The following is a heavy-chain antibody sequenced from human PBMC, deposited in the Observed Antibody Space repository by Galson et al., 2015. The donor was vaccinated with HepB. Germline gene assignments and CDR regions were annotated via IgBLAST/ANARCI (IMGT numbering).Heavy chain of an antibody. CDR1: GFTFSNYA. D-gene: IGHD2-2*01. CDR3: TLYCSSTSCYGSRYYYYYMDV. CDR2: ISSSSSTI. J-gene: IGHJ6*03. V-gene: IGHV3-48*01. Sequence: SLRLSCAASGFTFSNYAMNWVRQAPGKGLEWVSYISSSSSTIYYADSVKGRFTISRDNAKNSLYLQMNSLKTEDTAVYYCTLYCSSTSCYGSRYYYYYMDVWGKGTTVTVSS.